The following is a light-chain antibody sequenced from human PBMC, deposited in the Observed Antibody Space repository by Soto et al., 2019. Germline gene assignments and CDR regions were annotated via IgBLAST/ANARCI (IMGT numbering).Light chain of an antibody. V-gene: IGKV3-20*01. CDR2: GAS. J-gene: IGKJ2*01. CDR3: QQYGSSTYT. CDR1: QSVSSSY. Sequence: EIVLTQSPGTLSLSPGERATLSCRASQSVSSSYLAWYQQKPGQAPRLLIYGASNRATGLPDKFSGSGSGTDFTLTISRLEPEDFAVYYCQQYGSSTYTFGQGTKLEIK.